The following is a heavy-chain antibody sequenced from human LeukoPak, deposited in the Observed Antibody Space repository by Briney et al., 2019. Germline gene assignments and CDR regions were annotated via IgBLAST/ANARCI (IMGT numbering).Heavy chain of an antibody. V-gene: IGHV4-39*01. CDR1: GASFNTSSYS. Sequence: SETLSLTCTVSGASFNTSSYSLGWIRQPPGKGLEWIGSFYYGGSTYYKSSLESRVTVSVDTSKNQFSLKLSSVTAADTAVYYCARGGTGTTSVRSNWFDPWGQGTLVTVSS. CDR3: ARGGTGTTSVRSNWFDP. D-gene: IGHD1-7*01. J-gene: IGHJ5*02. CDR2: FYYGGST.